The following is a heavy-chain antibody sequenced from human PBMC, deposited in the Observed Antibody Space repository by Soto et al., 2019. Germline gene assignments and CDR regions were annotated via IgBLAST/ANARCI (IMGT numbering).Heavy chain of an antibody. D-gene: IGHD4-17*01. Sequence: QVQLEESWGGVVQPGRSLRLSCEASGFTFNTYSMHWVRQPPGKGLEWLAAIWYDGTQKYYADSVKGRFIISRDNSKKTLYLEMNSLRAEDTAVYYCARAGGTTVTGLWHFDSWGQGPLVTVSS. V-gene: IGHV3-33*01. CDR2: IWYDGTQK. CDR3: ARAGGTTVTGLWHFDS. CDR1: GFTFNTYS. J-gene: IGHJ4*02.